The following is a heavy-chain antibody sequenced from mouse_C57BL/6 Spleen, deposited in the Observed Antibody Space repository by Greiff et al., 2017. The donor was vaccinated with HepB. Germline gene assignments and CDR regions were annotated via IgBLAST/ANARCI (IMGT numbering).Heavy chain of an antibody. CDR1: GYAFSSSW. V-gene: IGHV1-82*01. CDR3: VQGNYYSNYVLDY. J-gene: IGHJ2*01. CDR2: IYPGDGDT. D-gene: IGHD2-5*01. Sequence: QVQLKQSGPELVKPGASVKISCKASGYAFSSSWMNWVKQRPGKGLEWIGRIYPGDGDTNYNGKFKGKATLTADKSSSTAYMQLSSLTSEDSAVYFCVQGNYYSNYVLDYWGQGTTLTVSS.